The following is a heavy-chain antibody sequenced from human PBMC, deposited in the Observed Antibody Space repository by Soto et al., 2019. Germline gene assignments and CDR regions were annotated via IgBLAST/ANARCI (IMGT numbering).Heavy chain of an antibody. V-gene: IGHV6-1*01. CDR1: GDSVSSNSAA. D-gene: IGHD6-6*01. J-gene: IGHJ5*02. CDR3: ARDRVAARHVSLSWFDP. CDR2: TYYRSKWYN. Sequence: SQTLSLTCAISGDSVSSNSAAWNWIRQSPSRGLEWLGRTYYRSKWYNDYAVSVKSRITINPDTSKNQFSLQLNSVTPEDTAVYYCARDRVAARHVSLSWFDPWGQGTLVTVLL.